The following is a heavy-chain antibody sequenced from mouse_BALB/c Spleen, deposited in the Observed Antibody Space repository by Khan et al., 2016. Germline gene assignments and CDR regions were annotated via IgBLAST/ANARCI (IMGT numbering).Heavy chain of an antibody. CDR2: IHYSGST. D-gene: IGHD2-10*02. V-gene: IGHV3-2*02. CDR1: GYSITSDYA. J-gene: IGHJ3*01. CDR3: AKEYGKVAWYAY. Sequence: EVQLQESGPGLVKPSQSLTLTCTVTGYSITSDYAWNWLRQFPGNKLLWMGYIHYSGSTCYKQSLKSRIAITRDTTKNQYLLVLNSRTTEYTSTYYCAKEYGKVAWYAYWYQGTLVTVSA.